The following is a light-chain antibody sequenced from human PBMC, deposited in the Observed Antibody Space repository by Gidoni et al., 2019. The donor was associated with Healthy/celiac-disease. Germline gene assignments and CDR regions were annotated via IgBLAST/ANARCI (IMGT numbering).Light chain of an antibody. CDR3: QVWDSLGV. CDR2: RDS. J-gene: IGLJ2*01. CDR1: NIGSKN. Sequence: SYELTQPLSMSVALGQTARITCGGNNIGSKNVHWYQQKPGQAPVLVIYRDSTRPSGIPERFSGSNSGNTATLTISRAQAGDEADYYCQVWDSLGVFGGGTKLTVL. V-gene: IGLV3-9*01.